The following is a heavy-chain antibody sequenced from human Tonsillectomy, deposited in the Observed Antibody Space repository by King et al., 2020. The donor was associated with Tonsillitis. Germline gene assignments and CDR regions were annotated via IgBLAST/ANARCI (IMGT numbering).Heavy chain of an antibody. D-gene: IGHD1-26*01. CDR3: VRDWAWGLVD. V-gene: IGHV3-48*01. Sequence: VQLVESGGGLVQPGGSLRLSCAASVFTFSSYSMNWVRQAPGKGLEWVSYITGSSSVIYYPDSVKGRFTISRDNAKNSLYLQRNSLRAEDTAVYYCVRDWAWGLVDWGQGTMVTVSS. CDR2: ITGSSSVI. J-gene: IGHJ3*01. CDR1: VFTFSSYS.